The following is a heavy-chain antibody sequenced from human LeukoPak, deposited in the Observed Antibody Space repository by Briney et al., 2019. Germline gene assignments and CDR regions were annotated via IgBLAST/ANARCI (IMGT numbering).Heavy chain of an antibody. D-gene: IGHD5-18*01. V-gene: IGHV4-34*01. Sequence: PSETLSLTRAVYGGSFSGYYWSWIRQPPGKGLEWIGEINHSGSTNYNPSLKSRVTISVDTSKNQFSLKLSSVTAADTAVYYCARRWIQLWYGYWGQGTLVTVSS. CDR3: ARRWIQLWYGY. CDR1: GGSFSGYY. J-gene: IGHJ4*02. CDR2: INHSGST.